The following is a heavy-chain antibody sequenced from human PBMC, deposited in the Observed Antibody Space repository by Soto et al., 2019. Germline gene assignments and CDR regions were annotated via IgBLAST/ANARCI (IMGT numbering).Heavy chain of an antibody. CDR1: GGSISSYY. V-gene: IGHV4-59*01. CDR2: IYYSGST. Sequence: SETLSLTCTVSGGSISSYYWSWIRQPPGKGLEWIGYIYYSGSTNYNPYLKIRVTISVDTAKNQFSLKMSSVTAADTAVYYCATLDDFDYWGQGTLVTVSS. CDR3: ATLDDFDY. J-gene: IGHJ4*02. D-gene: IGHD1-1*01.